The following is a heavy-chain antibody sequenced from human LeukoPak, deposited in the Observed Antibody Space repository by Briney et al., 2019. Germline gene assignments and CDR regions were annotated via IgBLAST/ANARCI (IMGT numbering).Heavy chain of an antibody. Sequence: QTGGSLRLSCAASGFTFSTYNMNWVRQAPGKGLEWVSHITSSSTNIYYADSVKGRFTISRDNAKNALSLQMNSLRDEDTAVYYCARGPPFWSGYLPYYYYYGMDVWGQGTTVTVSS. CDR3: ARGPPFWSGYLPYYYYYGMDV. D-gene: IGHD3-3*01. J-gene: IGHJ6*02. CDR2: ITSSSTNI. V-gene: IGHV3-48*02. CDR1: GFTFSTYN.